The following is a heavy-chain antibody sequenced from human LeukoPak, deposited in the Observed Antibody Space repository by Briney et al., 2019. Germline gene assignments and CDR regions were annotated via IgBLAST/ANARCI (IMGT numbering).Heavy chain of an antibody. V-gene: IGHV4-4*02. Sequence: SVTVSLPCAVSGGSISSNKWGNWVRQPPGKGLEWIGEIYHSGSTDYNPSLKSRVTISLDTSMKKFSLKLNSVTAADTAVYYCASTERCSTTCPLDYWGQGTLVTVSS. CDR2: IYHSGST. CDR3: ASTERCSTTCPLDY. CDR1: GGSISSNKW. J-gene: IGHJ4*02. D-gene: IGHD2-2*01.